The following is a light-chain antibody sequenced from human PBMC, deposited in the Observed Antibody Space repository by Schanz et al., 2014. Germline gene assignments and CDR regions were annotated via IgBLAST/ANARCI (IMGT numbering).Light chain of an antibody. CDR3: ATWDDILSGWV. Sequence: QSALTQPASASGSPGQSVTISCTGTSSDVGGYNYVSWYQQNPGRAPKVLIFEVTKRPSGVPDRFSGSKSGNTASLAISGLRSEDEADYYCATWDDILSGWVFGGGTKLTVL. V-gene: IGLV2-8*01. CDR1: SSDVGGYNY. CDR2: EVT. J-gene: IGLJ3*02.